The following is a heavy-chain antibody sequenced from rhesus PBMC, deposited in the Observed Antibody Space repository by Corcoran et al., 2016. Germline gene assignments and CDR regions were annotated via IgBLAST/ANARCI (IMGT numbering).Heavy chain of an antibody. V-gene: IGHV1S9*01. Sequence: QVQLVQSGAEGKKPGASVKLSCKASGSTFTSYYITCVRQAPGQVLEWKGLNNPNNGHTGCAQKFQVRVTMTRATYPGTASMELSSLRSKDTAMYYCSRGLTSFGYWGQGVLVTVSS. D-gene: IGHD3-9*01. CDR2: NNPNNGHT. CDR1: GSTFTSYY. J-gene: IGHJ4*01. CDR3: SRGLTSFGY.